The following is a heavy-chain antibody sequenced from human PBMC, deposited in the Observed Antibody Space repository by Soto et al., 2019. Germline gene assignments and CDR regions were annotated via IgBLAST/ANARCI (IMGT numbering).Heavy chain of an antibody. CDR3: AREGDRYSSSPHFDY. D-gene: IGHD6-6*01. CDR2: IYHSGST. V-gene: IGHV4-30-2*01. Sequence: PSETLSLTSAVSGGSISSGGYSWSWIRQPPGKGLEWIGYIYHSGSTYYNPFLKSRVTISVDRSKNQFSLKLSSVTAADTAVYYCAREGDRYSSSPHFDYWGQGTLVTVSS. J-gene: IGHJ4*02. CDR1: GGSISSGGYS.